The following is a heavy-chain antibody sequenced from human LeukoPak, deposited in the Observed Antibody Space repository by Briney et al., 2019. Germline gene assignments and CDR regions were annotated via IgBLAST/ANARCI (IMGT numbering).Heavy chain of an antibody. D-gene: IGHD3-10*01. CDR1: GGSFSGYY. CDR3: ARGITMVRGVIHNWFDP. J-gene: IGHJ5*02. Sequence: SETLSLTCAVYGGSFSGYYWSWIRQPPGKGLEWTGEINHSGSTNYNPSLKSRVTISVDTSKNQFSLKLSSVTAADTAVYYCARGITMVRGVIHNWFDPWGQGTLVTVSS. CDR2: INHSGST. V-gene: IGHV4-34*01.